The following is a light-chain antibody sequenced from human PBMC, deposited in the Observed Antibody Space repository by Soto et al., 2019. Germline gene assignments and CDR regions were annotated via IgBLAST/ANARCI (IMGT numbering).Light chain of an antibody. CDR3: QPYFGST. CDR2: GTS. Sequence: EIVLTQSPGTLSLSPGERATLSCRASQSVSSSYLAWYQQKPGQAPRLLIYGTSSRATGIPDRFSGSGSGTDFTLTISRLESEDFEVYYCQPYFGSTFGGGTKVAIK. J-gene: IGKJ4*01. V-gene: IGKV3-20*01. CDR1: QSVSSSY.